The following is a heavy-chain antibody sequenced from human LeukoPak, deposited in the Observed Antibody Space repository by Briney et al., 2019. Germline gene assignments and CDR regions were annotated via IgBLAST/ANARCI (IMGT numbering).Heavy chain of an antibody. CDR1: GFTFSDYY. CDR3: ARRGSSSFDY. D-gene: IGHD6-13*01. J-gene: IGHJ4*02. Sequence: GSLRLSCAASGFTFSDYYMSWIRQPPGKGLEWIGSIYYSGSTYYKPSLKSRVTIYVDTSKNQFNLKLSSVTVADTAVYYCARRGSSSFDYWGQGTQVTVSS. V-gene: IGHV4-39*01. CDR2: IYYSGST.